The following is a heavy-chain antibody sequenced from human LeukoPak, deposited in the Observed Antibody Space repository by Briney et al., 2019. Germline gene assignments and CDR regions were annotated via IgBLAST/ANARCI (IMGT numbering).Heavy chain of an antibody. Sequence: GASVKVSCKASGGTFSSYAISWVRQAPGQGLEWMGGIIPIFGTANYAQKFQGRVTITTDESTSTAYMELSSLRSEDTAVYYCARGGGYSYGHPESDWGQGTLVTVSS. V-gene: IGHV1-69*05. J-gene: IGHJ4*02. CDR1: GGTFSSYA. CDR2: IIPIFGTA. D-gene: IGHD5-18*01. CDR3: ARGGGYSYGHPESD.